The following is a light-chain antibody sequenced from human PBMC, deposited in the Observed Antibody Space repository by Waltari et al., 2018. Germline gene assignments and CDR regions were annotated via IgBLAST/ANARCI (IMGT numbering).Light chain of an antibody. CDR3: QQYSTYDT. J-gene: IGKJ2*01. V-gene: IGKV1-5*03. Sequence: ITCRARQSISIWLAWYQQKPGKAPNLLIYKASNLESGVPSRFSGSGSGTEFTLTISSLQPDDFATYYCQQYSTYDTFGQGTKLEIK. CDR1: QSISIW. CDR2: KAS.